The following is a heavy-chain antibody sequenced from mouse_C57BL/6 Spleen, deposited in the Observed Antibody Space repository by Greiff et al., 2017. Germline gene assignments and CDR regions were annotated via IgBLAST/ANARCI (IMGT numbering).Heavy chain of an antibody. Sequence: QVQLQQPGAELVKPGASVKMSCKASGYTFTSYWITWVKQRPGQGLEWIGDIYPGSGSTNYNEKFTSKATLTVDTSASTAYMQLSSLTSEDSAVYYCATYYSNSLDYWGQGTTLTVSS. D-gene: IGHD2-5*01. J-gene: IGHJ2*01. CDR1: GYTFTSYW. CDR3: ATYYSNSLDY. V-gene: IGHV1-55*01. CDR2: IYPGSGST.